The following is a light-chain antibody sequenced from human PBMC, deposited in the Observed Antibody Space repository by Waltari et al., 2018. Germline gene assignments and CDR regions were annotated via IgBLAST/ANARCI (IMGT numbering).Light chain of an antibody. CDR1: QSVNSK. J-gene: IGKJ4*01. CDR2: DTS. CDR3: QQYNEWPPLT. V-gene: IGKV3-15*01. Sequence: EIVMTQSPATLSVSPGDSVTLACRASQSVNSKVAWYQQKPGQPPRLLIFDTSTRATDIPARFSGRGSGTEFTLTITSLQSDDFAVYYRQQYNEWPPLTFGGGTKLDIK.